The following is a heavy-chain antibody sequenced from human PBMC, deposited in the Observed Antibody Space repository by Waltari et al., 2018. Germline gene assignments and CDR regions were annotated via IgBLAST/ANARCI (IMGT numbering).Heavy chain of an antibody. D-gene: IGHD4-17*01. CDR3: ARWTTVTTYGGGESWVGGDY. V-gene: IGHV1-46*01. Sequence: QVQLVQSGAEVKKPGASVKVSCKASGYTFTSYYMHWVRQAPGQGLEWMGIINPSGGSTSYAQKCQGIVTMTSDTSTSTVYMERSSLRSEDTAVYYCARWTTVTTYGGGESWVGGDYWGQGTLVTVAS. CDR2: INPSGGST. J-gene: IGHJ4*02. CDR1: GYTFTSYY.